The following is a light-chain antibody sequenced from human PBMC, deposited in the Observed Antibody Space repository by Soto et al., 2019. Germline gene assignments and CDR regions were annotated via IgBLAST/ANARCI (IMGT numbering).Light chain of an antibody. CDR3: QQRSSWPLT. CDR1: KGVRFY. Sequence: EIVLTQSQPTLPLPPGERATLSSRAGKGVRFYLAWYQQKPGQAPRLLIYDASNRATGIPARFSGSGSGTDFSLTISSLEPEDFAFYYCQQRSSWPLTFGGGTKVEIK. CDR2: DAS. V-gene: IGKV3-11*01. J-gene: IGKJ4*01.